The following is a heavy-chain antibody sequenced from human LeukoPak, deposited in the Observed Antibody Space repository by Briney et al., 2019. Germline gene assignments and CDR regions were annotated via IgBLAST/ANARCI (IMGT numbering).Heavy chain of an antibody. D-gene: IGHD3-9*01. CDR3: ARAHDYDILTGSPFDY. Sequence: GGPLRLSCAASGFTFSSYAVHWVRQAPGKGLEWVAVISYDGSNKYYADSVKGRFTISRDNSKNTLYLQMNSLRAEDTAVYYCARAHDYDILTGSPFDYWGQGTLVTVSS. CDR1: GFTFSSYA. CDR2: ISYDGSNK. V-gene: IGHV3-30*04. J-gene: IGHJ4*02.